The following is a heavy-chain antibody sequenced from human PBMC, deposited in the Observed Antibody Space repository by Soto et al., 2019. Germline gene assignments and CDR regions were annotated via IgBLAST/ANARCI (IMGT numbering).Heavy chain of an antibody. D-gene: IGHD4-17*01. V-gene: IGHV2-26*01. CDR1: GFSLSNARMG. CDR2: IFSNDEK. Sequence: QVTLKESGPVLVKPTETLTLTYTVSGFSLSNARMGVSWIRQPPGKALEWLAPIFSNDEKSYSTSLQSRLTPTKDTPEIQMVLTMPNGDPVDTGTYYWARMGANYGEYVEWFDPWCQGTLVTVSS. J-gene: IGHJ5*02. CDR3: ARMGANYGEYVEWFDP.